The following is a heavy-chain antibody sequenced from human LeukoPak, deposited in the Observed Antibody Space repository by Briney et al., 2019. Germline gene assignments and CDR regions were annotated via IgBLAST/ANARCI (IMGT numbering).Heavy chain of an antibody. CDR2: TYSSGST. CDR1: GGSISNYY. J-gene: IGHJ6*03. D-gene: IGHD2-15*01. V-gene: IGHV4-4*09. CDR3: ARGYYPPTHFYYMDV. Sequence: RASETLSLTCTVSGGSISNYYWTWIRQPPGKGLEWIGYTYSSGSTNYNPSPKSRLTISVDTSRTQVSLKLSSVTAADTAVYYCARGYYPPTHFYYMDVWGKGTTVTVSS.